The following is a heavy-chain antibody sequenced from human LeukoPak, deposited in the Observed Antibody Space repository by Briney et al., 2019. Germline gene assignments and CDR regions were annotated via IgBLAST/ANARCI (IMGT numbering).Heavy chain of an antibody. Sequence: GGSLRLSCAASGFTFSSYGMHWLRQAPGKGREWVAVISYDGSNKYYADSVKGRFTISRDNYKNTLYLQMNSLRAEDTAVYYCVKAHTAMSPFDYWGQGTLVTVSS. J-gene: IGHJ4*02. CDR3: VKAHTAMSPFDY. V-gene: IGHV3-30*18. CDR2: ISYDGSNK. CDR1: GFTFSSYG. D-gene: IGHD5-18*01.